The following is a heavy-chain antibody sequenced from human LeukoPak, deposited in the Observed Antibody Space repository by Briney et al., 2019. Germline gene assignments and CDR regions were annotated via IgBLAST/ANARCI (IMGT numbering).Heavy chain of an antibody. V-gene: IGHV4-38-2*02. CDR2: IYHNGNT. CDR3: ARDYGGVNWYFDL. J-gene: IGHJ2*01. D-gene: IGHD4-23*01. Sequence: SETLSLTCAVSGYSISSGYYRGWIRQPPRKGLEWIGSIYHNGNTYYNPSLKSRVTISVDRSKNQFSLKLSSVTAADTALYYCARDYGGVNWYFDLWGRGTLVTVSS. CDR1: GYSISSGYY.